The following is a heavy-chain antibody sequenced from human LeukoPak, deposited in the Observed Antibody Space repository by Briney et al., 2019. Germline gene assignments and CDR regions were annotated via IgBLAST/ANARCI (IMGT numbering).Heavy chain of an antibody. CDR2: IYYSGST. CDR1: GGSIGSYY. CDR3: ARGSIVVVTPWYYYGMDV. J-gene: IGHJ6*02. V-gene: IGHV4-59*01. D-gene: IGHD2-21*02. Sequence: SETLSLTCTVSGGSIGSYYWSWIRQPPGKGLEWIGYIYYSGSTNYNPSLKSRITISVDTSKNQFSLKLSSVTAADTAVYYCARGSIVVVTPWYYYGMDVWGQGTTVTVSS.